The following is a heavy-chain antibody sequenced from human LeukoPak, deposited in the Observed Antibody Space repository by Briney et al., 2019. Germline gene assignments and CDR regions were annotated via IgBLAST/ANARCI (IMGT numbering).Heavy chain of an antibody. CDR3: AREAGTNWIFGEYFPF. CDR2: INADNGNT. Sequence: ASVKVSCKASGYTFITYAMHWVRQAPGQRLEWMGWINADNGNTRYSQKLQGRVTITRDTSANTAYMELSGLRSDDTAVYYCAREAGTNWIFGEYFPFWGQGTLVTVSA. J-gene: IGHJ1*01. D-gene: IGHD1-1*01. CDR1: GYTFITYA. V-gene: IGHV1-3*01.